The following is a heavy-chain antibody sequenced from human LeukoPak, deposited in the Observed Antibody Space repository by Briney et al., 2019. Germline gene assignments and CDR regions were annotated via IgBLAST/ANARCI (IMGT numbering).Heavy chain of an antibody. CDR3: ARGEDNADEYLREDY. J-gene: IGHJ4*02. CDR1: GFTFSTYN. CDR2: ISGGSDHI. Sequence: GGSLRLSCAASGFTFSTYNMYWVRQAPGKGLEWVSSISGGSDHIYYADPVKGRFTISRDNAKNSLYLQMNSLRADDTAVYYCARGEDNADEYLREDYWGQGILVTVSS. V-gene: IGHV3-21*01. D-gene: IGHD3-16*01.